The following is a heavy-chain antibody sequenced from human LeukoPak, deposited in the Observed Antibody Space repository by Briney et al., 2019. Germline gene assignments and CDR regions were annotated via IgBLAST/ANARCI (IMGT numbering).Heavy chain of an antibody. CDR3: TRDLGYGNGGNY. J-gene: IGHJ4*02. Sequence: ASVKVSCKASGGSFSTNAISWVRQAPGQGLEGMGALIPVFDTGTYSQKFQDRLTITADQSTSTVYMELSSLTSEDTAVYYCTRDLGYGNGGNYWGQGTLVTVSS. V-gene: IGHV1-69*01. CDR2: LIPVFDTG. D-gene: IGHD5-18*01. CDR1: GGSFSTNA.